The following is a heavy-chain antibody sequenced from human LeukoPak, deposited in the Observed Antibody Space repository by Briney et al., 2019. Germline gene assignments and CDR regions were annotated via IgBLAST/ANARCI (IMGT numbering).Heavy chain of an antibody. CDR1: GGSISSYY. V-gene: IGHV4-39*07. CDR2: IYYSGST. CDR3: ARARGYSYGPFDY. D-gene: IGHD5-18*01. Sequence: SETLSLTCTVSGGSISSYYWGWIRQPPGKGLEWIGSIYYSGSTYYNPSLKSRVTISVDTSKNQFSLKLSSVTAADTAVYYCARARGYSYGPFDYWGQGTLVTVSS. J-gene: IGHJ4*02.